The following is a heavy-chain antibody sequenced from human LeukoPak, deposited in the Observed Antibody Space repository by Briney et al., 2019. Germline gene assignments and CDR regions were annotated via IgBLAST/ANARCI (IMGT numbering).Heavy chain of an antibody. J-gene: IGHJ3*02. Sequence: AVTVSCKASGGTFSSYAISWVRQAPGQGLEWMGGIIAIFGTANYAQKFQGRVTITTDESTSTAYMELSSLRSQDTAVYYCARDLAVAGTGDAFHIWGQGTMVTVSS. CDR2: IIAIFGTA. D-gene: IGHD6-19*01. CDR1: GGTFSSYA. V-gene: IGHV1-69*05. CDR3: ARDLAVAGTGDAFHI.